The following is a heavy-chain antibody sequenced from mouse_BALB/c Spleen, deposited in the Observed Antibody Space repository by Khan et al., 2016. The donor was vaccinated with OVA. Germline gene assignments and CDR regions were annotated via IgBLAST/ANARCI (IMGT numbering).Heavy chain of an antibody. V-gene: IGHV1-9*01. Sequence: VQLVESGAELMKPGASVKISCKATGYTFSGYWLEWVKQRPGHGLEWIGEILPGSGSRNYNEKFKGKATFTADISSKTTYMQLSSLTSEDSAVYYCARVNYGTRDYFDYWGQGTILTVSS. CDR2: ILPGSGSR. J-gene: IGHJ2*01. CDR1: GYTFSGYW. CDR3: ARVNYGTRDYFDY. D-gene: IGHD1-1*01.